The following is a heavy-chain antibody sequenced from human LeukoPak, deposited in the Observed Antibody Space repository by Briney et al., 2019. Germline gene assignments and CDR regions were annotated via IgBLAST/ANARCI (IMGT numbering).Heavy chain of an antibody. CDR2: INSDNGNT. CDR3: ARAPYDFLTGFSLNWFDP. D-gene: IGHD3-9*01. Sequence: ASVKVSCKASGYTFTTYAIHWVRQAPGQRLEWMGWINSDNGNTKYSQKFQGRVTVTRDTSAYTAYMELRSLSSADTAIYFCARAPYDFLTGFSLNWFDPWGQGTLVTASS. V-gene: IGHV1-3*04. CDR1: GYTFTTYA. J-gene: IGHJ5*02.